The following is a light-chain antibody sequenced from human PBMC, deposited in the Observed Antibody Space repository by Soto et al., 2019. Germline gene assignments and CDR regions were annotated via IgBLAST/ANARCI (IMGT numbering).Light chain of an antibody. V-gene: IGLV2-8*01. CDR1: SSDVGGCKF. Sequence: QSALTQPPSSSGSPGQSVTISCTGTSSDVGGCKFVSWYQQYPGKAPQLIIYEVNKRPSGVPDRFSGSKSGNTASLTVSGLQAEDEADYYCSSCACSNNTYVFGTGTKLTVL. CDR2: EVN. J-gene: IGLJ1*01. CDR3: SSCACSNNTYV.